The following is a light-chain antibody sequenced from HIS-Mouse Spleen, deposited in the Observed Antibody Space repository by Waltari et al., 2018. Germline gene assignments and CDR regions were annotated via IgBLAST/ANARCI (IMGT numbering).Light chain of an antibody. CDR2: STN. CDR3: AAWDDSLNGWV. CDR1: SSNIGSNT. V-gene: IGLV1-44*01. Sequence: QSVLTQPPSASGTPGQRVTISCSGSSSNIGSNTVNWYQQLPGTAPKLLIYSTNTRPSGVPDRFSGSKSGTSASLAISGLQSEDEADYYCAAWDDSLNGWVFGGGTKLTVL. J-gene: IGLJ3*02.